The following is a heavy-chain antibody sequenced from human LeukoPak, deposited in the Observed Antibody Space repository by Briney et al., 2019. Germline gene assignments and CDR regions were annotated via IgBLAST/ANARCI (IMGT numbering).Heavy chain of an antibody. CDR2: IWFDGSVK. Sequence: GGSLRLSCAASGFTFNTYGMHWVRQAPGQGLEWVAAIWFDGSVKHYSDAVKGRFTISRDNSLNTLYLQMNSLRAEDTAVYYCAKEYSGYDFDYWGQGTLVTVSS. CDR3: AKEYSGYDFDY. J-gene: IGHJ4*02. D-gene: IGHD5-12*01. CDR1: GFTFNTYG. V-gene: IGHV3-33*06.